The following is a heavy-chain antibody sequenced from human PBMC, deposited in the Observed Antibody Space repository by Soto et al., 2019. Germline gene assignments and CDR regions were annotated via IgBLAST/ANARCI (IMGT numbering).Heavy chain of an antibody. Sequence: QLQLQESGPGLVKPSETLSLTCTVSGGSISSSSYYWGWIRQPPGKGLEWIGSIYYSGSTYYNPSLKRRVTISVDTSKNQFSLKLSSVTAADTAVYYCARPMGIAAADPFDYWGQGTLVTVSS. CDR2: IYYSGST. CDR3: ARPMGIAAADPFDY. J-gene: IGHJ4*02. D-gene: IGHD6-13*01. CDR1: GGSISSSSYY. V-gene: IGHV4-39*01.